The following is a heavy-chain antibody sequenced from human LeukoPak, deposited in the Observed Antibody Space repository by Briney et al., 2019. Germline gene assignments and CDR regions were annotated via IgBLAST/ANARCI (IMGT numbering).Heavy chain of an antibody. Sequence: PGGSLRLSCAASGFTFSSYAMSWVRQVPGKGLEWVSAISGSGGSTYYADSVKGRFTISRDNSKNTLYLQMNSLRAEDTAVYYCAREGGGPYYYYMDVWGKGTTVTVSS. CDR1: GFTFSSYA. D-gene: IGHD2-15*01. J-gene: IGHJ6*03. V-gene: IGHV3-23*01. CDR3: AREGGGPYYYYMDV. CDR2: ISGSGGST.